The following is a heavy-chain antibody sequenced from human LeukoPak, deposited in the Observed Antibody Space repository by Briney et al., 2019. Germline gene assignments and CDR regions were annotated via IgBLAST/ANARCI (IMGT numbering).Heavy chain of an antibody. J-gene: IGHJ4*02. CDR1: GFTFSSYG. CDR2: IWYDGSNK. Sequence: PGRSLRLSCAASGFTFSSYGMHWVRQAPGKGLEWVAVIWYDGSNKYYADSVRGRFTISRDNSKNTLYLQVNSLRAEDTAVYYCARDAAGYYYDSSGYYPDYWGQGTLVTVSS. CDR3: ARDAAGYYYDSSGYYPDY. D-gene: IGHD3-22*01. V-gene: IGHV3-33*01.